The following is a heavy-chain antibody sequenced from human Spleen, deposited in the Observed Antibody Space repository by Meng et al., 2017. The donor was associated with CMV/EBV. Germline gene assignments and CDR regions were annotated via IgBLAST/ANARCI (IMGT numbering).Heavy chain of an antibody. V-gene: IGHV4-59*01. CDR2: IYYSGNT. Sequence: GSMGYYFWTGIRQPPGRGLEWIAYIYYSGNTNYNPSLKGRLTISVDTSENLFSLKLTSVTAADTAVYYCARGGSYFGSGNYPPYYFDSWGQGTLVTSPQ. D-gene: IGHD3-10*01. CDR3: ARGGSYFGSGNYPPYYFDS. CDR1: GSMGYYF. J-gene: IGHJ4*02.